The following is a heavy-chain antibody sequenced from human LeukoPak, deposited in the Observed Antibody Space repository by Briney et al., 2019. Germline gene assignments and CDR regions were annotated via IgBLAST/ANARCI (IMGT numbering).Heavy chain of an antibody. CDR1: GFTLDNHW. Sequence: GGSLRLSCAASGFTLDNHWMSWVRQAPGKGLEWVANIKHDGSEKYYVDSVKGRFTISRDNGKKLLYLQMKSLRAEDTAVYYCAKGGEGYGSTTIPRDYWGQGALVTVSS. CDR3: AKGGEGYGSTTIPRDY. CDR2: IKHDGSEK. J-gene: IGHJ4*02. V-gene: IGHV3-7*03. D-gene: IGHD3-10*01.